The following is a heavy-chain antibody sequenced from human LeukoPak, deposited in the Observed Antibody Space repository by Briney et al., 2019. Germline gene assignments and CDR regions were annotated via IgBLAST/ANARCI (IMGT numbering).Heavy chain of an antibody. V-gene: IGHV4-59*12. CDR3: ARDGGYGHYDY. CDR2: IYHSGRT. CDR1: GGSISRYY. Sequence: SETLSLTCTVSGGSISRYYWSWIRQPPGKGLEWIGYIYHSGRTFYNPSLKSRVTISVDTSKNQISLEVTSVTAADTAVYYCARDGGYGHYDYWGRGTLVTVSS. D-gene: IGHD5-18*01. J-gene: IGHJ4*02.